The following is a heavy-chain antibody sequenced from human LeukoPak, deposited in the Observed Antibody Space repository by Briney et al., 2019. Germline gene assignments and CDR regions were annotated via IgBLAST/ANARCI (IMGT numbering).Heavy chain of an antibody. CDR2: IWYDGSNK. CDR1: GFTFSSYG. V-gene: IGHV3-33*01. Sequence: GGSLRLSCAASGFTFSSYGMHWVRQAPGKGLEWVAVIWYDGSNKYYADSVKGRFTISRDNSKNTLYLQMNSLSAEDTAVYYCARDTRYSGYFGPYYWGQGTLVTVSS. CDR3: ARDTRYSGYFGPYY. D-gene: IGHD5-12*01. J-gene: IGHJ4*02.